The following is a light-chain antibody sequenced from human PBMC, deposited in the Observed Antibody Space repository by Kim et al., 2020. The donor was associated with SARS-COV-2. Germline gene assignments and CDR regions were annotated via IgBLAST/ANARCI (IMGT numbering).Light chain of an antibody. CDR2: EVS. V-gene: IGLV2-18*02. J-gene: IGLJ2*01. CDR3: SSYTSSSTLI. Sequence: GQSVTISCPGTSRDVGSYNRVSWYQQPPGTAPKLIIYEVSDRPSGVPHRFSGSKSGNTASLTISWLQTEDEADYYCSSYTSSSTLIFGGGTQLTVL. CDR1: SRDVGSYNR.